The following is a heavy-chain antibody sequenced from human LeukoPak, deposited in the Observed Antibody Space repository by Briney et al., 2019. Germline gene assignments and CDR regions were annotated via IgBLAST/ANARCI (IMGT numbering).Heavy chain of an antibody. Sequence: ASVKVSCKASGYTFTDSYIHWVRQAPGQGLEWMGWINPNSGGTNYAQKFQGRVTMTRDTSISTAYMELSRLRSDDTAVYYCAAARGWYAVDFWGQGTLATVSS. J-gene: IGHJ4*02. D-gene: IGHD6-19*01. V-gene: IGHV1-2*02. CDR3: AAARGWYAVDF. CDR2: INPNSGGT. CDR1: GYTFTDSY.